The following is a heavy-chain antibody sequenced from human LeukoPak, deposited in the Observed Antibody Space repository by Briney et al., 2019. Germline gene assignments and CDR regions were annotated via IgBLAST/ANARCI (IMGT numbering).Heavy chain of an antibody. CDR2: IYYSGST. J-gene: IGHJ6*03. CDR1: GGSISSYY. V-gene: IGHV4-59*13. Sequence: SETLSLTCTVSGGSISSYYWSWIRQPPGKGLEGIGYIYYSGSTNYNPSLKSRVTISVDTSKNQFSLKLSSVTAADTAVYYCAREVVVPAAGDYYYYMDVWGKGTTVTVSS. CDR3: AREVVVPAAGDYYYYMDV. D-gene: IGHD2-2*01.